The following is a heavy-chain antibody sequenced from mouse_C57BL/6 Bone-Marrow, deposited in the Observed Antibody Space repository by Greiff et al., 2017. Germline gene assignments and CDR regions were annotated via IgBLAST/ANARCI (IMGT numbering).Heavy chain of an antibody. J-gene: IGHJ3*01. Sequence: DVKLVESGPGLVQPSPSLSLTCSVTGYSITSGYYFNWIRQFPGNKLEWIGFISYSGSNNYNQSLKNTISLTRDTSKNQLFLKLNSVNTEDTATYYCAKENYGSCFAYWGQGAPVTVS. D-gene: IGHD1-1*01. CDR2: ISYSGSN. CDR3: AKENYGSCFAY. V-gene: IGHV3-6*01. CDR1: GYSITSGYY.